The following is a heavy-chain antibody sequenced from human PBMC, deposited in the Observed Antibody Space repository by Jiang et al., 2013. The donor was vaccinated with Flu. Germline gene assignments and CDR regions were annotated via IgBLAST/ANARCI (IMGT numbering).Heavy chain of an antibody. D-gene: IGHD3-10*01. V-gene: IGHV1-24*01. CDR2: FDPEDGET. J-gene: IGHJ5*02. CDR3: ATPGLLWFGELLDS. CDR1: GYTLTELS. Sequence: KPGASVKVSCKVSGYTLTELSMHWVRQAPGKGLEWMGGFDPEDGETIYAQKFQGRVTMTEDTSTDTAYMELSSLRSEDTAVYYCATPGLLWFGELLDSWGQGTLVTVSS.